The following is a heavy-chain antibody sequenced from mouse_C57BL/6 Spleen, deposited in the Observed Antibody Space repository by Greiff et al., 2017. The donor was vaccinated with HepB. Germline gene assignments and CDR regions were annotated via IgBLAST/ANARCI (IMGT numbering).Heavy chain of an antibody. V-gene: IGHV1-47*01. Sequence: VHLVESGAELVKPGASVKMSCKASGYTFTTYPIEWMKQNHGKSLEWIGNFHPYNDDTKYNEKFKGKATLTVEKSSSTVYLELSRLTSDDSAVYYCAREGDYYGSSPFAYWGQGTLVTVSA. D-gene: IGHD1-1*01. J-gene: IGHJ3*01. CDR3: AREGDYYGSSPFAY. CDR1: GYTFTTYP. CDR2: FHPYNDDT.